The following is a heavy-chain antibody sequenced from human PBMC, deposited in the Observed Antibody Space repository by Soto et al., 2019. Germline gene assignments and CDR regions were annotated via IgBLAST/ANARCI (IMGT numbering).Heavy chain of an antibody. V-gene: IGHV5-51*01. CDR3: ARGGLLGNYYYGSGSYFQNIDY. CDR2: IYPGDSDT. D-gene: IGHD3-10*01. J-gene: IGHJ4*02. CDR1: GYSFTSYW. Sequence: PGESLKISCKGSGYSFTSYWIGWVRQMPGKGLEWMGIIYPGDSDTRYSPSFQGQVTISADKSISTAYLQWSSLKASDTAMYYCARGGLLGNYYYGSGSYFQNIDYWGQGTLVTVSS.